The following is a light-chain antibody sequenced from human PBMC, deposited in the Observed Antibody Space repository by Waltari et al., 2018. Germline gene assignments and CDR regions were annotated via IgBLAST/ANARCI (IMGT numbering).Light chain of an antibody. CDR1: QSVSSN. CDR3: QQYNNWPPWT. V-gene: IGKV3-15*01. J-gene: IGKJ1*01. Sequence: EIVMTHSPATLSVSPGERATPSCRASQSVSSNLAWYQQKPGQAPRLLIYGASTRATGIPARFSGSGSGTEFTLTISSLQSEDFAVYYCQQYNNWPPWTFGQGTKVEIK. CDR2: GAS.